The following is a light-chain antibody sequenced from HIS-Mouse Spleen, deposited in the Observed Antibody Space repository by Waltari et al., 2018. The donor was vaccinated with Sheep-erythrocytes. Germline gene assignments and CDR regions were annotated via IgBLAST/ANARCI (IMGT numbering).Light chain of an antibody. CDR1: SSDGGGCNN. CDR2: DVS. J-gene: IGLJ1*01. CDR3: CSYAGSYNHV. Sequence: QSALTQPRSVSGSPGQSVTIPCTGTSSDGGGCNNVSWYQQYPGKAPKLMIYDVSKRPSGVPDRFSGSKSGNTASLTISGLQAEDEADYYCCSYAGSYNHVFATGTKVTVL. V-gene: IGLV2-11*01.